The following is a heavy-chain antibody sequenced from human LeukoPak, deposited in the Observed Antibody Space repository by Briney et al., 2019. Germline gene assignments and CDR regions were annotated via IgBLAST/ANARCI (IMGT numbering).Heavy chain of an antibody. V-gene: IGHV3-23*01. CDR1: GFTFSNSA. Sequence: PGGSLRLSCVASGFTFSNSAMSWVRQAPGKGLEWVSAITGSGGGTYYPDSVKGRSTISRDNSKNTLYLQMNSLRAEDTAVYYCAKDFRTSLPAATFFDYWGQGTRVTVSS. D-gene: IGHD2-2*01. J-gene: IGHJ4*02. CDR3: AKDFRTSLPAATFFDY. CDR2: ITGSGGGT.